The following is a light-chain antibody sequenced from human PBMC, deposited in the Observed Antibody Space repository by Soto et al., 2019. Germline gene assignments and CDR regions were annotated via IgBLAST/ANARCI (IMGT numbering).Light chain of an antibody. CDR2: LTS. CDR1: QAVNTR. Sequence: EIVLTQSPATLSSFPGGRATLSCRASQAVNTRLAWYQHKPGQAPRLLVYLTSTRATGIPARFSGSGSGTDFTLTISSLEPEDSAVYYCHQRQSWPRTFGQGTKVDIK. J-gene: IGKJ1*01. CDR3: HQRQSWPRT. V-gene: IGKV3-11*01.